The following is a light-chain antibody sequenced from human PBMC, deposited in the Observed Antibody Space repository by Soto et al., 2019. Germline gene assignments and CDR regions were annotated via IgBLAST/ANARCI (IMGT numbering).Light chain of an antibody. CDR1: GSDVGGYNS. CDR2: DVT. Sequence: QSVLTQPPSASGSPGQWVTISCTGTGSDVGGYNSVSWYQHHPGKAPKLIIYDVTKRASGVPDRFSGSKSGYTASLTVSGLQAEDEAEYYCSSLMMFGGGTKLTVL. J-gene: IGLJ3*02. CDR3: SSLMM. V-gene: IGLV2-8*01.